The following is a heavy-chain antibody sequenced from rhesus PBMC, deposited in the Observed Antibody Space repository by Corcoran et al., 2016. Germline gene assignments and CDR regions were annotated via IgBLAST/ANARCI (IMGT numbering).Heavy chain of an antibody. CDR1: GGSISGYYY. J-gene: IGHJ4*01. CDR3: ASGYCSSTYCSSFDY. Sequence: QVQLQESGPGLVKPSETLSLTCAVSGGSISGYYYWSWIRQPPGKGLEWIGSIYGSGGSNYLNPSLKSLVTLSVDTSKNQFSLKLSSVTAADTAVYYCASGYCSSTYCSSFDYWGQGVLVTVSS. V-gene: IGHV4S14*01. CDR2: IYGSGGSN. D-gene: IGHD2-15*01.